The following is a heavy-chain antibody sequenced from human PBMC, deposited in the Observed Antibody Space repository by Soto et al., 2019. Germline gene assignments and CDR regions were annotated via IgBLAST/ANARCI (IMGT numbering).Heavy chain of an antibody. CDR1: GYTFTSYG. Sequence: QVQLVQSGAEVKKPGASVKVSCKASGYTFTSYGITWVRQAPGQGLEWMGWISAYNGNTNYAQKLQGRVTMTTDTSTSTAYLGLRSLRSDDTAVYYCARDPMVRGVGNGMDVWGQGTTVTVSS. CDR2: ISAYNGNT. D-gene: IGHD3-10*01. CDR3: ARDPMVRGVGNGMDV. J-gene: IGHJ6*02. V-gene: IGHV1-18*01.